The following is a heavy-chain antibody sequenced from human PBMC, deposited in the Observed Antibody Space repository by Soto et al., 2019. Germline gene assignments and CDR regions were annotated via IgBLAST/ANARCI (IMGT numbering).Heavy chain of an antibody. D-gene: IGHD3-22*01. V-gene: IGHV4-59*01. CDR2: IYYSGST. Sequence: QVQLQESGPGLVKPSETLSLTCTVSGGSISSYYWSWIRQPPGKGLEWIGYIYYSGSTNYNPSLKRRVTISVDTSKNQFSLKLSSVTAADTAVYYCARSPDSSGYYYWGQGTLVTVSS. CDR1: GGSISSYY. J-gene: IGHJ4*02. CDR3: ARSPDSSGYYY.